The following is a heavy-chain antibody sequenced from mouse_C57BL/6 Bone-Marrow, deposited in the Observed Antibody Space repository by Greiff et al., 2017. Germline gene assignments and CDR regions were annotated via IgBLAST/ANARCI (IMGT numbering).Heavy chain of an antibody. Sequence: EVKLMESGEGLVKPGGSLKLSCAASGFTFSSYAMSWVRQTPEKRLEWVAYISSGGDYIYYADTVKGRFTISRDNARNTLYLQMSSLKSEDTARYYCTTNWDGVDYWAKAPLSQSPQ. J-gene: IGHJ2*01. CDR2: ISSGGDYI. CDR1: GFTFSSYA. CDR3: TTNWDGVDY. V-gene: IGHV5-9-1*02. D-gene: IGHD4-1*01.